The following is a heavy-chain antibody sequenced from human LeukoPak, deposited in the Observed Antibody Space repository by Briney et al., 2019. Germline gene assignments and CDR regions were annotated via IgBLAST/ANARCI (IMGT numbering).Heavy chain of an antibody. CDR2: ISSSSSYI. D-gene: IGHD6-6*01. CDR1: GFTFSSYS. Sequence: GSLRLSCAASGFTFSSYSMNWVRQAPGKGLEWVSSISSSSSYIYYADSVKGRFTISRDNAKNSLYLQMNSLRAEDTAVYYCARDPGLIEYSSPYNWFDPWGQGTLVTVSS. V-gene: IGHV3-21*01. CDR3: ARDPGLIEYSSPYNWFDP. J-gene: IGHJ5*02.